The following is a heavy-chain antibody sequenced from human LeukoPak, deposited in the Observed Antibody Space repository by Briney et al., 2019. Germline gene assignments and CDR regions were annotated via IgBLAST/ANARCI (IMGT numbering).Heavy chain of an antibody. CDR1: GFTFSSYA. D-gene: IGHD4-17*01. CDR3: AGDQAGDGAFDI. Sequence: GGSLRLSCAASGFTFSSYAMSWVRQAPGKGLEWVSSISSSSSYIYYADSVKGRFTISRDNAKNSLYLQMNSLRAEDTAVYYCAGDQAGDGAFDIWGQGTMVTVSS. CDR2: ISSSSSYI. J-gene: IGHJ3*02. V-gene: IGHV3-21*01.